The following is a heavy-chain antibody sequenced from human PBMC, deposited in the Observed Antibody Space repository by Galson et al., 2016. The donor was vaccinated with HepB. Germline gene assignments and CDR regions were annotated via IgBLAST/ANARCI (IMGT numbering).Heavy chain of an antibody. CDR3: AGVVFGSVLLGHFDP. CDR1: GGSINNNSFY. V-gene: IGHV4-39*07. J-gene: IGHJ5*02. D-gene: IGHD3-3*01. CDR2: VYYRGTT. Sequence: LSLTCTVSGGSINNNSFYWGWIRQPPGKGLEWIGNVYYRGTTYYNPSLKRRVTISIDTSKNEFSLSLKSVTAADTAVYYCAGVVFGSVLLGHFDPWGQGALVTVSS.